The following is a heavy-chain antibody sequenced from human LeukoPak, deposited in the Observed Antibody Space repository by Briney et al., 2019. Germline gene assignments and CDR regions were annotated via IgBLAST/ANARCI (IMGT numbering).Heavy chain of an antibody. CDR1: GFTFSSYS. CDR2: ISSSTSYI. V-gene: IGHV3-21*01. D-gene: IGHD2-2*01. CDR3: AREGIYCSSTSCYFDY. J-gene: IGHJ4*02. Sequence: GGSLRLSCAASGFTFSSYSMNWVRQAPGKRLEWVSSISSSTSYIYYADSVKGRFTISRDNAKNSLYLQMNSLRAEDTAVYYCAREGIYCSSTSCYFDYWGQGTLVTVSS.